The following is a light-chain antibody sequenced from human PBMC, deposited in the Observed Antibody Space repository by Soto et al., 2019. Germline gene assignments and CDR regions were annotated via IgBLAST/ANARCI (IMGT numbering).Light chain of an antibody. Sequence: EIVMTQSPATLSVSPGERATLSCTASQSVSSNLARYQQKPGQAPRLLIYGPSTRATGIPARLSGSRSGTEITLTISSLQSEDFAVYYCQQYSNWPPWTFGQGTKVEIK. J-gene: IGKJ1*01. CDR2: GPS. CDR3: QQYSNWPPWT. CDR1: QSVSSN. V-gene: IGKV3-15*01.